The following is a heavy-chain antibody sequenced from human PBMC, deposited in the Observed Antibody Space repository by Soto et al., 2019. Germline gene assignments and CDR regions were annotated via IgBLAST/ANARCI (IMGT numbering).Heavy chain of an antibody. CDR2: IYYGGSS. CDR3: ASSRYGYIFYDY. J-gene: IGHJ4*02. D-gene: IGHD5-18*01. V-gene: IGHV4-30-4*01. Sequence: QVQLQESGPGLVKPSQTLSLTCTVSGGSISSGDYYWSWIRQPPGKGLEWIGYIYYGGSSYYNPSLKSRLTISVDTSKNQFSLKLSSVTAADTAVYYCASSRYGYIFYDYWGQGTLVTVSS. CDR1: GGSISSGDYY.